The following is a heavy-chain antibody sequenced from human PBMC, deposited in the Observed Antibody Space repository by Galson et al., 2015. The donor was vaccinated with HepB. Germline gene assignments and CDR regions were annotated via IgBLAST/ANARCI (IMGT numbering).Heavy chain of an antibody. V-gene: IGHV5-51*01. D-gene: IGHD3-10*01. CDR2: IYPGDSDT. CDR3: ARSMLRGIVARGFDS. J-gene: IGHJ4*02. Sequence: QSGAEVKKPGESLKISCKGSGYSFTNYWIGWVRQMPGKGLEWMGIIYPGDSDTRYSPTFQGQVTISADKSITTAYLQWSSLEATDTAIYYCARSMLRGIVARGFDSWGQGTLVTVSS. CDR1: GYSFTNYW.